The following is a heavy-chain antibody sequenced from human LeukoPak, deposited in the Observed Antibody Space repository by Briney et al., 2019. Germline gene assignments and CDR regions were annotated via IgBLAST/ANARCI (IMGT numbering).Heavy chain of an antibody. J-gene: IGHJ4*02. D-gene: IGHD3-22*01. CDR1: GFTFTSYS. Sequence: GGALRLSCAASGFTFTSYSMKWVRQAPGEGLEWVSSITRTGTYIYYADSVKGRFTISRDNAKNSLYLQMNSLRAEDTAVYYCARDLYDSSGYYCISDYWGQGTLVTVSS. CDR2: ITRTGTYI. V-gene: IGHV3-21*01. CDR3: ARDLYDSSGYYCISDY.